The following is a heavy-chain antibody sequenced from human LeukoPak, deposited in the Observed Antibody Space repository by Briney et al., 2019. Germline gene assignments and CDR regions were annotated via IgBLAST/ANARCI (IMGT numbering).Heavy chain of an antibody. J-gene: IGHJ4*02. Sequence: QSGASLRLSCAASGFIFSNYAMSWVRQAPGKGLEWVSAIGGRDSGTYYADSVRGRFTVSRDDPKNTLYLQMNTLRAEDTAVYNCAKWGDYDILTGYYDSDYWGQGTLVTVSS. D-gene: IGHD3-9*01. CDR3: AKWGDYDILTGYYDSDY. V-gene: IGHV3-23*01. CDR1: GFIFSNYA. CDR2: IGGRDSGT.